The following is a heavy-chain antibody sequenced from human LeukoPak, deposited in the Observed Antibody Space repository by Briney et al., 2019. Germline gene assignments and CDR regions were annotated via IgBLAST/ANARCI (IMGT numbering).Heavy chain of an antibody. V-gene: IGHV3-30*18. CDR3: AKDPVRESNGYYECDN. D-gene: IGHD3-22*01. CDR2: ISYDGTNK. Sequence: PGGSLRLSCAVSGFTLTSYGMPWVRQAPGKGLEWVAVISYDGTNKYYADSVRGRFTISRDNSKNTRYLQMDILRAENTALYYCAKDPVRESNGYYECDNWGQGTLVTICS. CDR1: GFTLTSYG. J-gene: IGHJ4*02.